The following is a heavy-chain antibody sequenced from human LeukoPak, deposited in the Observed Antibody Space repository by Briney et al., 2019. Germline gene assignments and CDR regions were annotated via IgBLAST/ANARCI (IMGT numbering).Heavy chain of an antibody. J-gene: IGHJ5*02. CDR3: ARDFLPEPEAEGGYSSSYNWFDP. Sequence: ASVKVSCKASGYTFTSYYTHWVRQAPGQGLEWMGIINPSGGSTSYAQKFQGRVTMTRDTSTSTVYMELSSLRSEDTAVYYCARDFLPEPEAEGGYSSSYNWFDPWGQGTLVTVSS. V-gene: IGHV1-46*01. CDR2: INPSGGST. D-gene: IGHD6-13*01. CDR1: GYTFTSYY.